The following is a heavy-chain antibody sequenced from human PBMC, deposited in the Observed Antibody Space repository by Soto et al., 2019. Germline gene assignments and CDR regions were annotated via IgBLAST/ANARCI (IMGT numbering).Heavy chain of an antibody. J-gene: IGHJ5*02. CDR2: VTVTGGST. CDR3: ARQKSPEGWFDP. Sequence: EVDMLEAGGGLVQPGGSLRLSCAASAISFNTYGVTWVRQAPGKGLEWVATVTVTGGSTYYADSVKGRFTISRDRSNYTVSLLLNSMRVEDTAIYYCARQKSPEGWFDPWGQGTLVTVSS. CDR1: AISFNTYG. V-gene: IGHV3-23*01.